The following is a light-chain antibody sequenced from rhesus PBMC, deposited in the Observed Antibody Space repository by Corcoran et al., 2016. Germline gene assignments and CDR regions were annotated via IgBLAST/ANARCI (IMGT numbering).Light chain of an antibody. CDR1: QDIKYY. V-gene: IGKV1-66*01. J-gene: IGKJ1*01. CDR2: YTS. Sequence: DIQMTQSPSSLSASVGDTVTITCRASQDIKYYLNWYQQKPGKAPKTLIYYTSNLETGVPSRFSGGGSGPEYTLTISGLQPEDFATYCCQQYSNFPWTFGPGTSVEIK. CDR3: QQYSNFPWT.